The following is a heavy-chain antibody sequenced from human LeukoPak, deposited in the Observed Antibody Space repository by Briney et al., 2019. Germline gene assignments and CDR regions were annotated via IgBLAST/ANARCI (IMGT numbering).Heavy chain of an antibody. Sequence: SETLSLTCTVSGGSISSYYWSWIRQSPGKGLECIGYIHYTGSTNYNPSLKSRVTISVETSKNQFSLKLKSVTAEDTAVYYCARVAGEHDAFDIWGQGTMVTVSS. V-gene: IGHV4-59*01. D-gene: IGHD1/OR15-1a*01. J-gene: IGHJ3*02. CDR1: GGSISSYY. CDR3: ARVAGEHDAFDI. CDR2: IHYTGST.